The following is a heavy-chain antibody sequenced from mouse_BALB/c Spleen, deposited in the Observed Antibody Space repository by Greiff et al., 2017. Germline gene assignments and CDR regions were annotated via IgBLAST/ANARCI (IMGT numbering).Heavy chain of an antibody. CDR1: GYTFTSYW. J-gene: IGHJ2*01. D-gene: IGHD2-14*01. CDR3: ARWRGYRYDGVLTAFDY. V-gene: IGHV1S81*02. Sequence: QVQLQQPGAELVKPGASVKLSCKASGYTFTSYWMHWVKQRPGQGLEWIGEINPSNGRTNYNEKFKSKATLTVDKSSSTAYMQLSSLTSEDSAVYYCARWRGYRYDGVLTAFDYWGQGTTLTVSS. CDR2: INPSNGRT.